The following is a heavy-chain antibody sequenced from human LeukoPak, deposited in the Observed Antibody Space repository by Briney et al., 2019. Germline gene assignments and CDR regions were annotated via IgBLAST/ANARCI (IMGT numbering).Heavy chain of an antibody. V-gene: IGHV1-24*01. CDR3: ATAGSYGYGRDAFDI. CDR1: GYTLTELS. Sequence: GASVKVSCKVSGYTLTELSMHWVRQAPGKGLEWMGGFDPKDGETIYAQKFQGRVTMTEDTSTDTAYMELSSLRSEDTAVYYCATAGSYGYGRDAFDIWGQGTMVTVSS. D-gene: IGHD5-18*01. CDR2: FDPKDGET. J-gene: IGHJ3*02.